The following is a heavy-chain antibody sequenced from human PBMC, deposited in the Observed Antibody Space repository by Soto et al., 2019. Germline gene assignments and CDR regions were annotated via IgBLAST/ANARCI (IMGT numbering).Heavy chain of an antibody. Sequence: GGSLRLSCAASGFTFSSYWMSWVRQAPGKGLEWVANIKQDGGEKYYVDSVKGRFTISRDNTKNSLYLQLNSLRAEDTAVYYCARRASASGSYYDYWGQGTLVTVSS. D-gene: IGHD3-10*01. CDR2: IKQDGGEK. V-gene: IGHV3-7*01. CDR1: GFTFSSYW. J-gene: IGHJ4*02. CDR3: ARRASASGSYYDY.